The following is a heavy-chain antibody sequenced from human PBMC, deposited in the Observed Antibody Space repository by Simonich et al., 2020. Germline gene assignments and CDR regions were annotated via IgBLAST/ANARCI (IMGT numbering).Heavy chain of an antibody. Sequence: EVQLLESGGGLVQPGGSLRLSCAASGFTFSSYAMSWVRQDPGEGWEWVPAISGSGGSTYYADSVKGRFTISRDNSKNTLYLQMNSLRAEDTAVYYCAKRSGVSITGTFDYWGQGTLVTVSS. CDR1: GFTFSSYA. CDR3: AKRSGVSITGTFDY. D-gene: IGHD1-7*01. J-gene: IGHJ4*02. CDR2: ISGSGGST. V-gene: IGHV3-23*01.